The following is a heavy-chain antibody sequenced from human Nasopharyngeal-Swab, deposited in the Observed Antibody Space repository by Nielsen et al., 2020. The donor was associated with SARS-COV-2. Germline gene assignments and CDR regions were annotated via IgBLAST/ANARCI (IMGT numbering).Heavy chain of an antibody. D-gene: IGHD2-2*01. CDR3: ARGRVVPAAPFDY. Sequence: GSLRLSCNVSGGSINSDYWSWIRQPAGKGLEWIGEINHSGSTNYNPSLKSRVTISVDTSKNQFSLKLSSVTAADTAVYYCARGRVVPAAPFDYWGQGTLVTVSS. CDR1: GGSINSDY. V-gene: IGHV4-34*01. J-gene: IGHJ4*02. CDR2: INHSGST.